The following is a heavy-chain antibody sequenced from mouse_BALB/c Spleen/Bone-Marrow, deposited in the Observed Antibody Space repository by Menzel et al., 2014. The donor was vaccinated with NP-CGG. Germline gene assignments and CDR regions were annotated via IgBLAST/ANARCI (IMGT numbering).Heavy chain of an antibody. Sequence: QVQLQQSGAELVRPGSSVKISCKASGYAFSNYGMNWVKQRPGQGLEWIGQIYPGGGDTNYNGKFKGRVTLTADKSSSTAYMQLSSLTSEDSAVYFCASVYDYGRGYAMDYWGQGTSVTVSS. J-gene: IGHJ4*01. CDR1: GYAFSNYG. CDR3: ASVYDYGRGYAMDY. CDR2: IYPGGGDT. V-gene: IGHV1-80*01. D-gene: IGHD2-4*01.